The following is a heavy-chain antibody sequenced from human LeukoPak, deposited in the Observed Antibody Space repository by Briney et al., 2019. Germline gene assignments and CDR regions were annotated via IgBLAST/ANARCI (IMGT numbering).Heavy chain of an antibody. CDR1: GGSFSGYY. J-gene: IGHJ6*03. Sequence: PSETLSLTCAVYGGSFSGYYWSWIRQPPGKGLEWIGEINHSGSTNYNPSLKSRVTISVDTSKNQFSLKLSSVTAADTAVYYCARGESVGSGSYRTRNYYYMDVWGKGTTVTVSS. V-gene: IGHV4-34*01. CDR2: INHSGST. D-gene: IGHD3-10*01. CDR3: ARGESVGSGSYRTRNYYYMDV.